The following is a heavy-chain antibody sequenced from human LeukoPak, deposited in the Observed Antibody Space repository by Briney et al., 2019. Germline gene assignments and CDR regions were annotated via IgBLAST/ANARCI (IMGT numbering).Heavy chain of an antibody. Sequence: SETLSLTCTVSGGSISRGGYYWSWVRQHPGKGLERIGYIYYSGSTYYNPSLKSRVTISVDTSKNQFSLKLSSVTAADTAVYYCARGVVPAAIGAFDIWGQGTMVTVSS. CDR3: ARGVVPAAIGAFDI. CDR2: IYYSGST. D-gene: IGHD2-2*01. J-gene: IGHJ3*02. CDR1: GGSISRGGYY. V-gene: IGHV4-31*03.